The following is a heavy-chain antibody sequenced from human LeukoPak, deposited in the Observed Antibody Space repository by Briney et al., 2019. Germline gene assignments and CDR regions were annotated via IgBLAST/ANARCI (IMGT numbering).Heavy chain of an antibody. CDR1: GFRFSSHW. J-gene: IGHJ4*02. CDR3: ARAFGTDI. Sequence: GGSLRLSCAASGFRFSSHWMSWVRQAPGKGLEWVANIKEDGSEKDYVDSVKGRFTISRDNTKNSLYLQMNGLRAEDTAVYYCARAFGTDIWGQGTLVTVSS. V-gene: IGHV3-7*01. CDR2: IKEDGSEK. D-gene: IGHD3-10*01.